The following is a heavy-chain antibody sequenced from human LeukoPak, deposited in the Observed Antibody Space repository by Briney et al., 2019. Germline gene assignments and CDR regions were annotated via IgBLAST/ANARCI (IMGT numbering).Heavy chain of an antibody. Sequence: ASVKVSCKASGYTFIGFTLNWMRQAPGQGLEWMGLINPRGGSTSYAQKFQGRVTMTRDTSTSTVYMELSSLRSEDTAVYYCARDLEGLRYFDWLLAFDYWGQGTLVTVSS. J-gene: IGHJ4*02. D-gene: IGHD3-9*01. CDR1: GYTFIGFT. CDR3: ARDLEGLRYFDWLLAFDY. V-gene: IGHV1-46*01. CDR2: INPRGGST.